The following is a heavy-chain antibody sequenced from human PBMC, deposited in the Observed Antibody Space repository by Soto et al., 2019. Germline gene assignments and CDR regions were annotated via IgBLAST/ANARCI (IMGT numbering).Heavy chain of an antibody. V-gene: IGHV3-53*01. CDR1: GFTVSSNY. D-gene: IGHD3-22*01. Sequence: GWSLRLSCAASGFTVSSNYMSLVRQAPGKGLEWVSVIYSGGSTYYADSVKGRFTISRDNSKNTLYLQMNSLRAEDTAVYYCATGSSGYYYFDYWGQGTMVTVSS. CDR2: IYSGGST. J-gene: IGHJ4*02. CDR3: ATGSSGYYYFDY.